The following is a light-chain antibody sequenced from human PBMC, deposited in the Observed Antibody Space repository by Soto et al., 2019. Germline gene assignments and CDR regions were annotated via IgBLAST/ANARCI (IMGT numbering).Light chain of an antibody. Sequence: QSALTQPRSVSGSPGQSVTISCTGTSSDVGAYDYVSWYQQDPGKAPKVLIYDVSERPSGVPDRFSGSKSDNTASLTISGLLAEDEADYYCSSYAGSYTFVVFGGGTQLTVL. CDR3: SSYAGSYTFVV. CDR1: SSDVGAYDY. J-gene: IGLJ2*01. CDR2: DVS. V-gene: IGLV2-11*01.